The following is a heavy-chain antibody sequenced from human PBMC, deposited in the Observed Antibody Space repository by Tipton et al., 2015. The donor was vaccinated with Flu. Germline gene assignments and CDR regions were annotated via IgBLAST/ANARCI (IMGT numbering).Heavy chain of an antibody. CDR1: GGSISNYY. D-gene: IGHD4-11*01. V-gene: IGHV4-59*08. CDR3: ARRDFSNYVSDPKNWFDR. Sequence: GLVKPSETLSLTCTVSGGSISNYYWSWIRQPPGKGLEWIGTVSRPGSTVYNLSLKSRVTISVDTSKNQFSLEMRSVTAADTAVYYCARRDFSNYVSDPKNWFDRWGQGILVTVSS. CDR2: VSRPGST. J-gene: IGHJ5*02.